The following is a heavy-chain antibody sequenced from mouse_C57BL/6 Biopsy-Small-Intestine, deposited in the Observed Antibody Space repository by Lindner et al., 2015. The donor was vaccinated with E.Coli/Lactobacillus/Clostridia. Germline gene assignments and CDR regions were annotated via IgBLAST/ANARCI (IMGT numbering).Heavy chain of an antibody. D-gene: IGHD1-1*01. V-gene: IGHV1-39*01. CDR3: AREDFYYGSPPFAY. CDR2: INPKYDTT. Sequence: VQLQESGPELVKPGASVKISCKASGYSFTDYNMNWVKQSNGKSLEWIGIINPKYDTTTCNQKFKGKATLTVDQSSSTAYMQLNSLTSEDSAVYYCAREDFYYGSPPFAYWGQGTLVTVSA. J-gene: IGHJ3*01. CDR1: GYSFTDYN.